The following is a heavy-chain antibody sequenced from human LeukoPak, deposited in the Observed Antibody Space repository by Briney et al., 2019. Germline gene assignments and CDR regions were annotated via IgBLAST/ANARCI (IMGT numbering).Heavy chain of an antibody. V-gene: IGHV3-33*08. CDR1: GFTFSSYG. D-gene: IGHD6-13*01. CDR2: IWYDGSNK. Sequence: GRSLRLSCAASGFTFSSYGMHWVRQAPGKGLEWVAVIWYDGSNKYYADSVKGRFTISRDNSKNTLYLQMNSLRAEDTAVYYCARGDGYSSSWYDYWGQGTLVTVSS. CDR3: ARGDGYSSSWYDY. J-gene: IGHJ4*02.